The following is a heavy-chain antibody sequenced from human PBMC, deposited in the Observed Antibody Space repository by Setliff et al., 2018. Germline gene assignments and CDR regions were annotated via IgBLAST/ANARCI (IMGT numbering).Heavy chain of an antibody. CDR3: VRQAILTSYYMFDY. CDR2: FHPYSGHT. CDR1: GYIFNNYF. D-gene: IGHD3-9*01. J-gene: IGHJ4*02. Sequence: ASVKVSCKASGYIFNNYFLHWVRQAPGQGLEWMGRFHPYSGHTNYAQNFQGRVTMTMDASITTVYMELSRLTSDDAAVYYCVRQAILTSYYMFDYWGQGALVTV. V-gene: IGHV1-2*06.